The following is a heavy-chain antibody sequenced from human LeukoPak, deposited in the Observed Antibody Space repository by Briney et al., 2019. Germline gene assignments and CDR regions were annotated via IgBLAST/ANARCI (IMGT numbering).Heavy chain of an antibody. Sequence: ASVKASCKASGYTFTCYYMHWVPQAPGQGLDWMGWINPPRGGTNYAQKVQGRVTMTSDTASSTAYMELSRLRSYDTAVYYCARDSHPATAIPPELNWFDPWGQGTLVTVSS. J-gene: IGHJ5*02. CDR1: GYTFTCYY. CDR2: INPPRGGT. V-gene: IGHV1-2*02. D-gene: IGHD2-21*02. CDR3: ARDSHPATAIPPELNWFDP.